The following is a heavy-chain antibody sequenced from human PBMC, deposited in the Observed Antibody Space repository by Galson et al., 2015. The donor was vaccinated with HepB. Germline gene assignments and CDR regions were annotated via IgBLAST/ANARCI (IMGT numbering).Heavy chain of an antibody. V-gene: IGHV3-9*01. CDR2: INWNSGRR. CDR3: AKDRGYYGLGYCFDY. Sequence: SLRLSCAASGFTFDDYAIHWVRQAPGKGLEWVSGINWNSGRRAYADSVKGRFTISRDNAKNSLYLQMNRLRTEDTALYYCAKDRGYYGLGYCFDYWGQGTLVTVSS. D-gene: IGHD3-10*01. J-gene: IGHJ4*01. CDR1: GFTFDDYA.